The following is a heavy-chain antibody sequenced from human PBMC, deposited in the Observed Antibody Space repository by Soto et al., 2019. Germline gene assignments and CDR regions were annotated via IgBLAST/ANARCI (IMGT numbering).Heavy chain of an antibody. J-gene: IGHJ4*02. D-gene: IGHD1-26*01. CDR2: MVGDGSSS. Sequence: EVQLLESGGGLAQPGGSLRLSCAASGFIFRTYAMNWVRQAPGKGLEWVSVMVGDGSSSDYADSVRGRFTISRDNSKNTLYLQINSLRAEDTAVYYCAKDLRPDGRYDLDYWGEGTPVTVSS. V-gene: IGHV3-23*01. CDR3: AKDLRPDGRYDLDY. CDR1: GFIFRTYA.